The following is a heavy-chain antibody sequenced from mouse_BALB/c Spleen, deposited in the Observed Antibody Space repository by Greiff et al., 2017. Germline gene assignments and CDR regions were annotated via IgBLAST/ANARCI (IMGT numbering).Heavy chain of an antibody. CDR1: GFAFSSYD. CDR3: ARQDGSY. D-gene: IGHD1-1*01. CDR2: ISSGGGST. Sequence: VQLKESGGGLVKPGGSLKLSCAASGFAFSSYDMSWVRQTPEKRLEWVAYISSGGGSTYYPDTVKGRFTISRDNAKNTLYLQMSSLKSEDTAMYYCARQDGSYWGQGTTLTVSS. J-gene: IGHJ2*01. V-gene: IGHV5-12-1*01.